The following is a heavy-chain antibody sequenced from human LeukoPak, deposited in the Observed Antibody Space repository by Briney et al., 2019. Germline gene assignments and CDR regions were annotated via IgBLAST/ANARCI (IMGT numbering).Heavy chain of an antibody. D-gene: IGHD5-18*01. Sequence: SETLSLTCTVSGGSISSSSYYWGWIRQPPGKGLEWIGSIYYSGSTYYNPSLKSRVTISVDTSKNQFSLKLSSVTAADTAVYYCARRPGVQLWLFDYWGQGTLVTVPS. CDR1: GGSISSSSYY. J-gene: IGHJ4*02. CDR2: IYYSGST. CDR3: ARRPGVQLWLFDY. V-gene: IGHV4-39*01.